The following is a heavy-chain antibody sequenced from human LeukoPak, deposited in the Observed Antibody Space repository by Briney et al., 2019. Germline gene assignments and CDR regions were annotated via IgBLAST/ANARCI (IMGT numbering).Heavy chain of an antibody. Sequence: ASVKVSCKTSGYTFTTYDINWVRQAAGHGVEWMGWMNPNSGYTGDAQKFQGRVTITRHTSISRAYMELSSLRSEDTAVYYCARVAGSIDYWGQGTLVTVPS. CDR1: GYTFTTYD. V-gene: IGHV1-8*03. CDR2: MNPNSGYT. J-gene: IGHJ4*02. D-gene: IGHD6-19*01. CDR3: ARVAGSIDY.